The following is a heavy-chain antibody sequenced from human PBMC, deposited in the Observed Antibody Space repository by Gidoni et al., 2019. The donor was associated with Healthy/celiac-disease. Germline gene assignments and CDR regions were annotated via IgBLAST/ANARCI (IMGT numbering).Heavy chain of an antibody. Sequence: EVQLVESGGGLVKPGGSLRLSCAASGFTFSSYSMNWVRQAPGKGLEWVSSISSSSSYIYYADSVKGRFTISRDNAKNSLYLQMNSLRAEDTAVYYCARDPYDILTGYSRYNWFDPWGQGTLVTVSS. CDR1: GFTFSSYS. CDR2: ISSSSSYI. V-gene: IGHV3-21*01. CDR3: ARDPYDILTGYSRYNWFDP. J-gene: IGHJ5*02. D-gene: IGHD3-9*01.